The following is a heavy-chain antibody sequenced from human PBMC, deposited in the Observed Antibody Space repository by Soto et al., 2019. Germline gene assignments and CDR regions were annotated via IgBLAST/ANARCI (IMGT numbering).Heavy chain of an antibody. Sequence: EVQLVEAGGGLVQPGGSLRLSCVASGFTFSNYWMTLVPQAPGKGLELVANIKQDGSETYYLDSVKGRLTISRDNANNSLYLQMSSLRAEDTAVYFCARDTVTHYFDHWGRGSLVTVSS. CDR1: GFTFSNYW. V-gene: IGHV3-7*01. J-gene: IGHJ4*02. CDR2: IKQDGSET. CDR3: ARDTVTHYFDH. D-gene: IGHD4-17*01.